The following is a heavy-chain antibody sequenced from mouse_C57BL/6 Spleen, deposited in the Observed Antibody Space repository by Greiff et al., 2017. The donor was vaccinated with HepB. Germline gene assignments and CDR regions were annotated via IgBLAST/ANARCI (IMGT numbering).Heavy chain of an antibody. J-gene: IGHJ2*01. CDR3: ARDTTVVATRYFDY. Sequence: EVKLMESGGGLVKPGGSLKLSCAASGFTFSDYGMHWVRQAPEKGLEWVAYISSGSSTIYYADTVKGRFTISRDNAKNTLFLQMTSLRSEDTAMYYCARDTTVVATRYFDYWGQGTTLTVSS. V-gene: IGHV5-17*01. D-gene: IGHD1-1*01. CDR2: ISSGSSTI. CDR1: GFTFSDYG.